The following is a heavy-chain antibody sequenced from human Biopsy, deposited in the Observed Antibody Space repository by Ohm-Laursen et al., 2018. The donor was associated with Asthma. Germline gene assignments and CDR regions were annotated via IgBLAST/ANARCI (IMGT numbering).Heavy chain of an antibody. J-gene: IGHJ6*02. CDR3: ARVFESSEWGPFYHFGLDG. Sequence: SLRLSCAASGFSFSDYYMTWMRQAPGKGLEWASSISSSGSTTYPAESVKGRFTISRDNAQKSLFLQMGSLRAEDTAIYYCARVFESSEWGPFYHFGLDGWGQGTTVAVSS. V-gene: IGHV3-11*01. CDR1: GFSFSDYY. D-gene: IGHD6-25*01. CDR2: ISSSGSTT.